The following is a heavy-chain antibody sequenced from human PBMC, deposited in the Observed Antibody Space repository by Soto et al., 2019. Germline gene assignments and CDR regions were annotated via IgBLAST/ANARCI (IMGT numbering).Heavy chain of an antibody. D-gene: IGHD3-22*01. Sequence: ASVKVSCKASGYTFTSYGISWVRQAPGQGLEWMGWISAYNGNTNYAQKLQGRVTMTTDTSTSTAYMELGSLRSDDTAVYYCARATGAYYYDSSGSHGDYCGQGTLVTVSS. CDR1: GYTFTSYG. J-gene: IGHJ4*02. CDR2: ISAYNGNT. V-gene: IGHV1-18*04. CDR3: ARATGAYYYDSSGSHGDY.